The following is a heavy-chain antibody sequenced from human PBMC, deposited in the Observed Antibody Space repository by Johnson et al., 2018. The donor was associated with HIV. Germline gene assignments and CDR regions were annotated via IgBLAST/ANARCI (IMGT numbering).Heavy chain of an antibody. CDR3: ATFGYTSGWIVTDDAFDV. D-gene: IGHD6-19*01. CDR1: GFTFSSSA. CDR2: ISYDGSIK. Sequence: QMLLVESGGGVVQPGRSLRLSCAASGFTFSSSAMHWVRQAPGQGLQWVALISYDGSIKYFADSVKGQFTISRDNSKNTLHLQMNSLRPEDTAVYYCATFGYTSGWIVTDDAFDVWGHGTLVTVSS. J-gene: IGHJ3*01. V-gene: IGHV3-30-3*01.